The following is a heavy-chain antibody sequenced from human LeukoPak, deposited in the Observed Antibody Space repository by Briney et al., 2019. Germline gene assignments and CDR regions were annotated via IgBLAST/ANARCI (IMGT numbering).Heavy chain of an antibody. V-gene: IGHV3-23*01. CDR2: ITGSAGST. D-gene: IGHD1-26*01. J-gene: IGHJ4*02. Sequence: PGGSLRLSCAASGFTFSSSAMSWVRQAPGKGLEWVSVITGSAGSTYYADYVKGRFTISRDNSKNTLYLQMNSLTADDTAIYYCAKAPRVGATTNFDYWGQGTLVTVSS. CDR1: GFTFSSSA. CDR3: AKAPRVGATTNFDY.